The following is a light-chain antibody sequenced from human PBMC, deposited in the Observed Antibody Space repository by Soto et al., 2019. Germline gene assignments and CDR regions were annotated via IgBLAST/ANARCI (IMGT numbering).Light chain of an antibody. CDR1: SSDVGAYNY. J-gene: IGLJ3*02. CDR2: EVS. Sequence: QSALTQPASVSGSPGQSITISCTGSSSDVGAYNYVSWYQQHPGKAPKLMIYEVSNRPSGVSSRFSGSKSGNTASLTISGLQAEDEADYYCSSYASGGTREFGGGTKLTVL. V-gene: IGLV2-14*01. CDR3: SSYASGGTRE.